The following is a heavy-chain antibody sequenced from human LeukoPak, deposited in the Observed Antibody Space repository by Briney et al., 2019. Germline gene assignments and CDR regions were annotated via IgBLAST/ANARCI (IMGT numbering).Heavy chain of an antibody. CDR1: GYTFTSYG. J-gene: IGHJ6*03. Sequence: GASVKVSCKASGYTFTSYGISWVRQAPGQGLECMGWISAYNGNTNYAQKLQGRVTMTTDTSTSTAYMELRSLRSDDTAVYYCARGSSYYSYYYYYYMDVWGKGTTVTVSS. V-gene: IGHV1-18*01. D-gene: IGHD3-10*01. CDR3: ARGSSYYSYYYYYYMDV. CDR2: ISAYNGNT.